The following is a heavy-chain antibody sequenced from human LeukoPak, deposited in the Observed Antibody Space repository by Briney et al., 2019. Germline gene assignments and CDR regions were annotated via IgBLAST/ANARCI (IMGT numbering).Heavy chain of an antibody. CDR3: ARETGGAVGSTDFDY. D-gene: IGHD4-17*01. Sequence: GGSLRLSCAASGFTFSSYAMSWVRQAPGKGLEWVSAISGSGGSTYYADSVKGRFTISRDNSKNTLYLQMNSLRAEDTAVYYCARETGGAVGSTDFDYWGQGTLVTVSS. CDR2: ISGSGGST. J-gene: IGHJ4*02. V-gene: IGHV3-23*01. CDR1: GFTFSSYA.